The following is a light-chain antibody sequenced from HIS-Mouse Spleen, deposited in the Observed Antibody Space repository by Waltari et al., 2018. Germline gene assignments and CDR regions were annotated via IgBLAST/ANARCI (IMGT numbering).Light chain of an antibody. J-gene: IGKJ4*01. Sequence: DIQMTQSPSSLSASVGDRVTITCRASQGISTYLAWYQQKPGKVPKLLIYAASTLQSGVPSRFSGSGSGTDFTLTISSLQPEDVATYYCQKYNSAPRLTFGGGTKVEIK. CDR2: AAS. CDR3: QKYNSAPRLT. CDR1: QGISTY. V-gene: IGKV1-27*01.